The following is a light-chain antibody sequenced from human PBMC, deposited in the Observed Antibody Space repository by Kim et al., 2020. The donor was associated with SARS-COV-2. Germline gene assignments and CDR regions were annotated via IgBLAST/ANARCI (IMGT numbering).Light chain of an antibody. CDR2: DAS. CDR3: QQYDTLWT. V-gene: IGKV1-33*01. J-gene: IGKJ1*01. CDR1: HDISTY. Sequence: DIQLTQSPSSLSASIGYRVTITCQASHDISTYLNWHQQKPGKAPELLIYDASNLETGVPSRFSGSGSGTDFTLTINSLQPEDYATYYCQQYDTLWTFGQGTKVDIK.